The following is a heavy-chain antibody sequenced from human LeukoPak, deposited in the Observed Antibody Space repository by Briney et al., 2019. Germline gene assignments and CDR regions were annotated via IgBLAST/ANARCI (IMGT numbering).Heavy chain of an antibody. CDR3: ASSLRYSGSYFTVYFDY. J-gene: IGHJ4*02. CDR1: GGTFSSYA. V-gene: IGHV1-69*06. Sequence: GASVKVSCKASGGTFSSYAISWVRQAPGQGLEWMGGIIPIFGTANYAQKFQGRVTITADKSTSTAYMELSSLRSEDTAVYYCASSLRYSGSYFTVYFDYWGQGTLVTVSS. D-gene: IGHD1-26*01. CDR2: IIPIFGTA.